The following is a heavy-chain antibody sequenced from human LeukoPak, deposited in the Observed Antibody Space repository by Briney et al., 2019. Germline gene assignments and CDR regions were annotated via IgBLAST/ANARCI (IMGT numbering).Heavy chain of an antibody. V-gene: IGHV1-2*02. Sequence: GASVKVSCKASGYTFTGYYMHWVRQAPGQGLEWMGWINPNSGSTNYAQKFQGRVTMTRDTSISTAYMELSRLRSDDTAVYYCARAPAHLWFGEFRAVWDQGTLVTVSS. D-gene: IGHD3-10*01. J-gene: IGHJ4*02. CDR1: GYTFTGYY. CDR2: INPNSGST. CDR3: ARAPAHLWFGEFRAV.